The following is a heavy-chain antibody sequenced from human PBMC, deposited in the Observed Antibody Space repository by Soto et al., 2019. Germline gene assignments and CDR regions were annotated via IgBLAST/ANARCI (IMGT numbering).Heavy chain of an antibody. CDR1: GFSFISYA. J-gene: IGHJ4*02. V-gene: IGHV3-23*01. CDR3: AKGSIEYSASVDN. CDR2: ISARGGSS. D-gene: IGHD5-12*01. Sequence: DVQLLESGGGLVQPGGSLRLSCAASGFSFISYAMVWVRQAPGKGLEWVAVISARGGSSYFADSVKGRFTLSRDNSKNVLSLEMNSLRAEDTAIYFWAKGSIEYSASVDNWGQGTLVVVSS.